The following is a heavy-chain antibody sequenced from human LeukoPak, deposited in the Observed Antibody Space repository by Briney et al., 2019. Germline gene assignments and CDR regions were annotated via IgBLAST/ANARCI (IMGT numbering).Heavy chain of an antibody. Sequence: PSETLSLTCTVSGGSISSYYWSWIRQPPGKGLEWIGYIYYSGSTNYNPSLKSRVTISVDTSKNQFSLKLSSVTAADTAVYYCARALVVPAAPKPNWFDPWGQGTLVTVSS. CDR2: IYYSGST. D-gene: IGHD2-2*01. J-gene: IGHJ5*02. CDR3: ARALVVPAAPKPNWFDP. CDR1: GGSISSYY. V-gene: IGHV4-59*01.